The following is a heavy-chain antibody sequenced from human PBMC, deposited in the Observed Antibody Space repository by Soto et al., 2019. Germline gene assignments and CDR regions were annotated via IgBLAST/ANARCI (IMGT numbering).Heavy chain of an antibody. Sequence: SETLSLTCTVSGGSISSSSYYWGWIRQPPGKGLEWIGSIYYSGSTYYNPSLKSRVTISVDTSKNQFSLKLSSVTAADTAVYYCARLRGLRIAATKYYFDYWGQGTLVTVSS. J-gene: IGHJ4*02. V-gene: IGHV4-39*01. D-gene: IGHD6-6*01. CDR3: ARLRGLRIAATKYYFDY. CDR2: IYYSGST. CDR1: GGSISSSSYY.